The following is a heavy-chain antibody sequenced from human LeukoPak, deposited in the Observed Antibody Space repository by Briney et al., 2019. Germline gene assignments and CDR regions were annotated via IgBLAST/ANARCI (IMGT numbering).Heavy chain of an antibody. CDR1: GFTLISYE. V-gene: IGHV3-48*03. Sequence: GGSLTLSCAASGFTLISYEMNWVRQAPGKGLDWVSYISSSGSTIYYADSVKGRFTISRDNAKNSLYLQMNSLRAEDTAVYYCARILWFGEFYWGQGTLVTVSS. D-gene: IGHD3-10*01. CDR3: ARILWFGEFY. J-gene: IGHJ4*02. CDR2: ISSSGSTI.